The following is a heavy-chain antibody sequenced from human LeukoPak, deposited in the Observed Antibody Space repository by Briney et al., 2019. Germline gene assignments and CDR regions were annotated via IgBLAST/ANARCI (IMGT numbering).Heavy chain of an antibody. J-gene: IGHJ4*02. CDR2: FYTRGTN. CDR1: GGSISSSSYH. CDR3: ACAGRLGVALTTFFDS. V-gene: IGHV4-61*09. D-gene: IGHD2-21*01. Sequence: PSETLSLTCTVSGGSISSSSYHWSWIRQPAGRGLEWVGHFYTRGTNNYNPSLKSRVSMSVDTSKNQFSLRLSSVTAADTGVYYCACAGRLGVALTTFFDSWGQGTLITVSS.